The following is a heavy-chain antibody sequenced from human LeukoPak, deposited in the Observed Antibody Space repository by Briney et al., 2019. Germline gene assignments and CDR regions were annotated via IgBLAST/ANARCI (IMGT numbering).Heavy chain of an antibody. CDR2: TYYSGST. J-gene: IGHJ6*03. D-gene: IGHD3-22*01. CDR3: ARVCPLHYSDSSGYYYHYYYYMDV. Sequence: PSQTLSLTCTVSGASITRGDYYWSWIRQPPGKGLEWIGYTYYSGSTYYNPSLKSRLTISVQTSKNTLSLKLSSVTAADTAVYYCARVCPLHYSDSSGYYYHYYYYMDVWGKGTTVTVSS. V-gene: IGHV4-30-4*08. CDR1: GASITRGDYY.